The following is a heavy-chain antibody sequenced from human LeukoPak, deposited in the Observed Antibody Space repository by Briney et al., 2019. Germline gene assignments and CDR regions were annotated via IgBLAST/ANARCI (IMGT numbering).Heavy chain of an antibody. V-gene: IGHV3-48*03. Sequence: GGSLRLSCVASGFTLSSYGMKWVRQAPGKGLEWVSYFSSSGDTIYYADSVKGRFTISRDSAKNPLNLQMNSLRVEDTALYYCARMSRGSYFDDYWGQGTLVSVSS. CDR3: ARMSRGSYFDDY. J-gene: IGHJ4*02. D-gene: IGHD3-10*01. CDR2: FSSSGDTI. CDR1: GFTLSSYG.